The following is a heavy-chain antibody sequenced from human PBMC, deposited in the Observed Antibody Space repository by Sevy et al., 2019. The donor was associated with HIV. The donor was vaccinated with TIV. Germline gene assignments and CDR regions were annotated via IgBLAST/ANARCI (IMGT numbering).Heavy chain of an antibody. D-gene: IGHD2-8*02. CDR2: VDPSAGKT. Sequence: ASVKVSCKASGDTFTNNYIHWVRQAPGQGLEWMGIVDPSAGKTTYAKKFQGRVTMNRDTYTSILYMDLSSQRSEDTAVYYCVRAGPEQHFDYWGQGTLVTVSS. CDR1: GDTFTNNY. CDR3: VRAGPEQHFDY. V-gene: IGHV1-46*01. J-gene: IGHJ4*02.